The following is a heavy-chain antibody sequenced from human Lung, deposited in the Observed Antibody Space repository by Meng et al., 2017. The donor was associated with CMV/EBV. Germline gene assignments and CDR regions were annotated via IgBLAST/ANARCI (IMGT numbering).Heavy chain of an antibody. V-gene: IGHV3-30*04. J-gene: IGHJ6*02. CDR1: GFTFSSYA. CDR3: VRDGKYCSSGTCDYYIMDL. CDR2: ISYDGSNK. D-gene: IGHD2-15*01. Sequence: GGSXRLXCAASGFTFSSYAMHWVRQAPGKGLEWVAVISYDGSNKYYADSVKGRFTISRDNAKNTLYLQMSSLRAEDSAVYYCVRDGKYCSSGTCDYYIMDLXGQGXTVTVSS.